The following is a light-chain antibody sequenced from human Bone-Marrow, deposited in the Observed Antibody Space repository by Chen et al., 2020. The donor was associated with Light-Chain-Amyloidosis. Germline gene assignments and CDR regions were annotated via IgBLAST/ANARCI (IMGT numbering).Light chain of an antibody. V-gene: IGLV2-14*01. CDR1: SSDVGGDNH. CDR3: SSYTITNTLV. J-gene: IGLJ1*01. CDR2: EVT. Sequence: QSALTQPASVSGSPGPSITNSCTGTSSDVGGDNHVSWYQQHPDKAPKLMLYEVTNRPSWVPDRFSGSKSDNTASLTISGLQTEDEADYFCSSYTITNTLVFGSGTRVTVL.